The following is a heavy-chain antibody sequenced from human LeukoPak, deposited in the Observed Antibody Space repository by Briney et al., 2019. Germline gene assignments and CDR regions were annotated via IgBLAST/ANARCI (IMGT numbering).Heavy chain of an antibody. CDR3: ARDLGSPSDY. V-gene: IGHV4-34*01. CDR2: INHSGST. D-gene: IGHD3-16*01. CDR1: GGSFSGYY. Sequence: PSETLSLTCAVYGGSFSGYYWSWIRQPPGKGLEWIGEINHSGSTNYNPSLKSRVTISVDTSKNQFSLKLSSMTAADTAVYYCARDLGSPSDYWGQGTLVTVSS. J-gene: IGHJ4*02.